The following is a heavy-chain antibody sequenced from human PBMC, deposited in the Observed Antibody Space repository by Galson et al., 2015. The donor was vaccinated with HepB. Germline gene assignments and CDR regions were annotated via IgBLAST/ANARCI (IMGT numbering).Heavy chain of an antibody. CDR3: ARKYSGYEPGDY. D-gene: IGHD5-12*01. CDR2: IKQDGSEK. J-gene: IGHJ4*02. Sequence: SLRLSCAASGFTFSSYWMSWVRQAPGKGLEWVANIKQDGSEKYYVDSVNGRFTISRDNAKNSLYLQMNSLRAEDTAVYYCARKYSGYEPGDYWGQGTLVTVSS. V-gene: IGHV3-7*01. CDR1: GFTFSSYW.